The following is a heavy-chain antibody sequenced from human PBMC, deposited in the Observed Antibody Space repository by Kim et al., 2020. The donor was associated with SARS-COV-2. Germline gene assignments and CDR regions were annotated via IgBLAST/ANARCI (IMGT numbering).Heavy chain of an antibody. D-gene: IGHD6-13*01. Sequence: YSTSLRSRVTMSVDTSMNQFSLRLSSVTAADTAVYYCARGGFSSLFPFDFWGQGTLVTVSS. V-gene: IGHV4-4*07. J-gene: IGHJ4*02. CDR3: ARGGFSSLFPFDF.